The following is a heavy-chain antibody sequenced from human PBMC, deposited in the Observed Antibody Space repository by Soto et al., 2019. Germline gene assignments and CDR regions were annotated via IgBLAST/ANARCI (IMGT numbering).Heavy chain of an antibody. D-gene: IGHD3-22*01. Sequence: QVQLVQSGAEVKKPGSSVKVSCKASGGTFSSYAISWVRQAPGQGLEWMGGIIPIFGTANYAQKFQGRVTITADKSTSTAYMELSSLRSEDTDVYYCARDYYDSSYYYYYGMDVWGQGTTVTVSS. CDR1: GGTFSSYA. J-gene: IGHJ6*02. CDR2: IIPIFGTA. CDR3: ARDYYDSSYYYYYGMDV. V-gene: IGHV1-69*06.